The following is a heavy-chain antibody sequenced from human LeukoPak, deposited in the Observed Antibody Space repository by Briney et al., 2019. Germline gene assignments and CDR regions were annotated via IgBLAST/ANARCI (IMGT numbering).Heavy chain of an antibody. J-gene: IGHJ4*02. Sequence: PGGSLRLSCAVSGFSVSSYCVNWVRQAAGKGFEGVSMVYSSGAPDYADSVKGRFSISRARSKTTVVLQMTSLRAEDTALYYCTGGHNEFYFENCGRGTLVTVSS. CDR3: TGGHNEFYFEN. D-gene: IGHD3-16*01. CDR2: VYSSGAP. V-gene: IGHV3-53*01. CDR1: GFSVSSYC.